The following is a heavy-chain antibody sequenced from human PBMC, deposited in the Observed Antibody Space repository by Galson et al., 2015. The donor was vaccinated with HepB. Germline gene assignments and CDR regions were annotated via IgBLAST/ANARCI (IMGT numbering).Heavy chain of an antibody. CDR1: GGTFSSYA. Sequence: SVKVSCKASGGTFSSYAISWVRQAPGQGLEWMGGIIPIFGTANYAQKFQGRVTITADESTSTAYMELSSLRSEDTTVYYCARDRNSGSCFDYWGQGTLVTVSP. V-gene: IGHV1-69*13. J-gene: IGHJ4*02. CDR3: ARDRNSGSCFDY. D-gene: IGHD1-26*01. CDR2: IIPIFGTA.